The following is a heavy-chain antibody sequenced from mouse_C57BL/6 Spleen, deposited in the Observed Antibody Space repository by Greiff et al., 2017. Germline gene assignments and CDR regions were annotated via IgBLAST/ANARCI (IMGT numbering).Heavy chain of an antibody. CDR1: GYTFTSYW. CDR3: GRGGLTGSYGCFDV. J-gene: IGHJ1*03. Sequence: VQLQQPGAELVKPGASVKLSCKASGYTFTSYWMHWVKQRPGQGLEWIGMIHPNSGSTNYNEKFKSKATLTVDKSSSTAYMQLSSLTSEDSAVYYCGRGGLTGSYGCFDVWGKGTTVTVSA. CDR2: IHPNSGST. D-gene: IGHD4-1*01. V-gene: IGHV1-64*01.